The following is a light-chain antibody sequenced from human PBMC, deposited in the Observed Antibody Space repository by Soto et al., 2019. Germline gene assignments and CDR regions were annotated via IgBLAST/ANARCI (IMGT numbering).Light chain of an antibody. Sequence: DIQMTQSPSTLSASVGDRVTITCRASQSISSWLAWYQQKPGKAPKLLIYKASSLESGVPSRFSGSGSGTEFTLTISSLQPDYVASYYCQQYNSYPSFGGGTKVEIK. CDR1: QSISSW. CDR2: KAS. V-gene: IGKV1-5*03. CDR3: QQYNSYPS. J-gene: IGKJ4*01.